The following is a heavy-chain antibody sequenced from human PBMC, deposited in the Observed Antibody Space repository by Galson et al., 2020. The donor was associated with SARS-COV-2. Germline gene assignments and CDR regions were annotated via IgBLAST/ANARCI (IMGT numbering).Heavy chain of an antibody. J-gene: IGHJ6*02. CDR3: ARAQLLWFGGMKDV. Sequence: ASVKVSCKASGYTFSNYGISWVRQAPGQGLEWMGWISAYNGNTFYAQKFQGRFALTTDTSTSTAYMELRSLRSDDTAVYYCARAQLLWFGGMKDVWGQGTTVTVSS. D-gene: IGHD3-10*01. V-gene: IGHV1-18*01. CDR2: ISAYNGNT. CDR1: GYTFSNYG.